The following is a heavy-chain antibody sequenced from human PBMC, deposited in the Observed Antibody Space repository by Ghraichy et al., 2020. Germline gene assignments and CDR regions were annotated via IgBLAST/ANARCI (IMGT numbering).Heavy chain of an antibody. D-gene: IGHD2-2*01. V-gene: IGHV3-23*01. CDR2: ISGSGGST. CDR1: GFTFSSYA. Sequence: GGSLRLSCAASGFTFSSYAMSWVRQAPGKGLEWVSAISGSGGSTYYADSVKGRFTISRDNSKNTLYLQMNSLRAEDTAVYYCAKELGEPKVVPAAKDGMDVWGQGTTVTVSS. CDR3: AKELGEPKVVPAAKDGMDV. J-gene: IGHJ6*02.